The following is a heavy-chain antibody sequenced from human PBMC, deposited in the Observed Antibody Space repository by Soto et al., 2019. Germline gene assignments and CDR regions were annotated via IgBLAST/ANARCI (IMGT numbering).Heavy chain of an antibody. CDR3: ARGGYGYCSGGSCLTNWFDP. J-gene: IGHJ5*02. Sequence: ASVKVSCKASGYTFTSYAISWVRQAPGQGLEWMGWISAYNGNTKYAQKVQGRVTMTTDTSTSTAYMELRSLRSDDTAVYYCARGGYGYCSGGSCLTNWFDPWGQ. D-gene: IGHD2-15*01. V-gene: IGHV1-18*01. CDR1: GYTFTSYA. CDR2: ISAYNGNT.